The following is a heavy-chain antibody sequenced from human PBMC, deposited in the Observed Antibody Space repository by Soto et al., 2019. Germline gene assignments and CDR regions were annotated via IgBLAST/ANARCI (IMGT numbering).Heavy chain of an antibody. CDR3: ARGQRWLQSAFDY. Sequence: SETLSLTCAVYGGSFSGYYWSWIRQPPGKGLEWIGEINHSGSTNYNPSLKSRVTISVDTSKNQFSLKLSSVTAADTAVYYCARGQRWLQSAFDYWGQGTLVTVSS. CDR2: INHSGST. V-gene: IGHV4-34*01. D-gene: IGHD5-12*01. J-gene: IGHJ4*02. CDR1: GGSFSGYY.